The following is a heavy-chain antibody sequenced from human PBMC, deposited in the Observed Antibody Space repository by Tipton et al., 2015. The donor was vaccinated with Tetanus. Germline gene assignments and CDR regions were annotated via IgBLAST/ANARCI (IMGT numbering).Heavy chain of an antibody. V-gene: IGHV4-31*02. CDR1: GASIRSGGFF. CDR2: IYYSGDT. CDR3: ARGGTMVHGVILQDHFYY. Sequence: LRLSCTVSGASIRSGGFFWNWVRQHPGKGLEWIGYIYYSGDTYINPSLKSRVTMSVDTSKNQFSLNVSSVTAADTAVYFCARGGTMVHGVILQDHFYYWGQGTLVTVSS. D-gene: IGHD3-10*01. J-gene: IGHJ4*02.